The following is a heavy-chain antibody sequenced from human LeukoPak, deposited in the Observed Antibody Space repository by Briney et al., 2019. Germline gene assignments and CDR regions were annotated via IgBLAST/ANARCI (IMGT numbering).Heavy chain of an antibody. V-gene: IGHV1-3*01. D-gene: IGHD2-8*01. J-gene: IGHJ6*02. CDR2: INAGNGNT. Sequence: ASVKVSCKASGYTFTTYAIQWVRQAPGQRLEWMGWINAGNGNTKYSQKFQGRVTIARDTSASTAYMELSSLRSEDTAVYYCARDPVGVRYNYYGMDVWSQGTTVTVSS. CDR3: ARDPVGVRYNYYGMDV. CDR1: GYTFTTYA.